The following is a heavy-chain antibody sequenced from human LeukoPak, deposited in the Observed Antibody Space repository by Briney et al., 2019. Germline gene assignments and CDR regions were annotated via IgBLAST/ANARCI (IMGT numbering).Heavy chain of an antibody. J-gene: IGHJ4*02. CDR2: ITSSSNYI. CDR1: GFTFSSYS. D-gene: IGHD1-26*01. CDR3: AKHRRDLLSYSLFDY. V-gene: IGHV3-21*01. Sequence: GGSLRLSCAASGFTFSSYSMNWVRQAPGKGLEWVSSITSSSNYIFYEDSMKGRFTISRDNAKNSLYLQMNSLRAEDTAVYYCAKHRRDLLSYSLFDYWGQGSLVTVSS.